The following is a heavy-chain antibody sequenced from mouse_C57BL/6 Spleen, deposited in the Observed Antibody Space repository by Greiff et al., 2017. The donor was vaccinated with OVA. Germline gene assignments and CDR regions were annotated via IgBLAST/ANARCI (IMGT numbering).Heavy chain of an antibody. CDR3: ARNWGQTSSYYFDY. J-gene: IGHJ2*01. Sequence: VQLQESGPELVKPGASVKISCKASGYAFSSSWMNWVKQRPGKGLEWIGRIYPGDGDTNYNGKFKGKATLTADKSSSTAYMQLSSLTSEDSAVYFCARNWGQTSSYYFDYWGQGTTLTVSS. CDR2: IYPGDGDT. V-gene: IGHV1-82*01. CDR1: GYAFSSSW.